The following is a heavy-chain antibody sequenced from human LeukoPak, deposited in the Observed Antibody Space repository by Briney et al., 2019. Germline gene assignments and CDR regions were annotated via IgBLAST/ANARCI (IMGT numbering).Heavy chain of an antibody. J-gene: IGHJ4*02. CDR3: ARPLVGADTLFDY. CDR2: IYPGDSDT. D-gene: IGHD1-26*01. V-gene: IGHV5-51*01. Sequence: HGESLKISCKGSGYSFTSYWIGWVRQMPGKGLEWMGIIYPGDSDTRYSPSFQGQVTISADKSISTAYLQWSSLKASDTATYYCARPLVGADTLFDYWGQGTLVTVSS. CDR1: GYSFTSYW.